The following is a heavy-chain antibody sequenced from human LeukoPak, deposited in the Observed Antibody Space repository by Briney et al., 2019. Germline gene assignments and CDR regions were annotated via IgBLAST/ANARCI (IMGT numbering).Heavy chain of an antibody. D-gene: IGHD3-10*01. CDR3: AREGSWFGGGYFDY. V-gene: IGHV1-2*04. J-gene: IGHJ4*02. Sequence: ASVNVSFKASGYTFTDYYMHWVRQAPGQGGEGMGWINPNSGGTNYAQKFQGWVTMTRDTSISTAYMELSRLRSDDTAVYYCAREGSWFGGGYFDYWGQGTLVTVSS. CDR1: GYTFTDYY. CDR2: INPNSGGT.